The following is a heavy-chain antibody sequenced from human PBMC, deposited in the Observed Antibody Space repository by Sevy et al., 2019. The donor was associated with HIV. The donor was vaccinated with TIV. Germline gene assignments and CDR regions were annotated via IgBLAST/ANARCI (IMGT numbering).Heavy chain of an antibody. CDR2: IYYNGHI. D-gene: IGHD1-26*01. CDR1: GGPITSLY. CDR3: AGENAWGRGYS. V-gene: IGHV4-59*08. Sequence: SETLSLTCTVSGGPITSLYWNWIRQPPGKGLEWIANIYYNGHINYNPSPKSRVTLSLDTSKNQFSLRLSSVTAADTAMYYCAGENAWGRGYSWGQGTLVTVSS. J-gene: IGHJ4*02.